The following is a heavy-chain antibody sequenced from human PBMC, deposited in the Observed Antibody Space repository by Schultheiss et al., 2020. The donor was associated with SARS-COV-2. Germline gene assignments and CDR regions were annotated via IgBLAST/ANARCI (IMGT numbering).Heavy chain of an antibody. Sequence: GGSLRLSCAASGFTFSDYYMSWIRQAPGKGLEWVSYISSSSSYTNYADSVKGRFTISRDNAKNSLYLQMNSLRAEDTAVYYCASGSSGWYGGYFDLWGRGTLVTVSS. J-gene: IGHJ2*01. CDR3: ASGSSGWYGGYFDL. CDR1: GFTFSDYY. V-gene: IGHV3-11*06. D-gene: IGHD6-19*01. CDR2: ISSSSSYT.